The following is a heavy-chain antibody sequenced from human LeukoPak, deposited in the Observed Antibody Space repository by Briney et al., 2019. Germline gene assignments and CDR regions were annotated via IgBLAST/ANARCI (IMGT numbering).Heavy chain of an antibody. V-gene: IGHV1-46*01. CDR3: ARERMLRDPRWGIAAAGLYYYYYGMDV. CDR2: INPSSGST. J-gene: IGHJ6*02. CDR1: GYTFTSYY. D-gene: IGHD6-13*01. Sequence: GASVKVSCKASGYTFTSYYMHWVRQAPGQGREWMGIINPSSGSTSYAQKFQGRVTMTRDTSTSTVYMELSSLRSEDTAVYYCARERMLRDPRWGIAAAGLYYYYYGMDVWGQGTTVTVSS.